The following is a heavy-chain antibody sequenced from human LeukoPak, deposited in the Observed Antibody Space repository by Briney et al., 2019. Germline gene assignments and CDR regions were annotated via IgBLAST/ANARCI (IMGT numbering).Heavy chain of an antibody. CDR1: GFTFSSYW. D-gene: IGHD4-17*01. CDR2: LNHNGNVN. Sequence: GGSLRLSCAASGFTFSSYWMNWARQAPGKGLEWVASLNHNGNVNYYVDSVKGRFTIFRDNAKNSLYLQMNSLRAEDTAVYYCATGLYGDSVAVDYWGQGTLVTVSS. J-gene: IGHJ4*02. CDR3: ATGLYGDSVAVDY. V-gene: IGHV3-7*01.